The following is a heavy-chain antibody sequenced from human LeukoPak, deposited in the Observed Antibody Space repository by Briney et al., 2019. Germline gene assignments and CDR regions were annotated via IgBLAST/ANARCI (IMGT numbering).Heavy chain of an antibody. CDR1: GYTFNSYA. J-gene: IGHJ4*02. CDR2: INTDTANP. D-gene: IGHD2-2*01. V-gene: IGHV7-4-1*02. Sequence: ASVKVSCKASGYTFNSYAMNWVRQAPGQGLEWMGWINTDTANPTYAQGFTGRFVFSFDTSVSTAYLQISSLKAEDTAVYYCARQGPGYCGSTSCYGVAYWGQGTLVTVSS. CDR3: ARQGPGYCGSTSCYGVAY.